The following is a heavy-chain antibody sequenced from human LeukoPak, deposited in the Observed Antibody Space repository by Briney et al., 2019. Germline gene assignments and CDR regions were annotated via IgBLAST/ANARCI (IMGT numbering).Heavy chain of an antibody. V-gene: IGHV3-21*01. CDR2: ISSSSSYI. J-gene: IGHJ4*02. CDR3: ARGRDGSQSPIDD. D-gene: IGHD5-24*01. Sequence: GGSLRLSCAASGFTFSSYNMNWVRQAPGKGLEWVSSISSSSSYIYYADSVRGRSTISRDNAKNSLYLQMNSLRGEDTAVYYCARGRDGSQSPIDDWGQGTLVTVSS. CDR1: GFTFSSYN.